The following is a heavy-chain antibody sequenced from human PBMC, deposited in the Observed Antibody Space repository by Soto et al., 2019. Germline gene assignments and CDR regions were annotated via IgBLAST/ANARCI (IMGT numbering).Heavy chain of an antibody. V-gene: IGHV3-48*01. CDR1: GFTFSYHN. D-gene: IGHD2-8*01. Sequence: GGSLRLSCAASGFTFSYHNMNWVRQAPGKGLEWISYIPSSGNTIYYADFVKGRFTVSRDNAKSSLYLQMNSLRAEDTAVYYCAREMGAPPARGFDYWGQGALVTVSS. J-gene: IGHJ4*02. CDR2: IPSSGNTI. CDR3: AREMGAPPARGFDY.